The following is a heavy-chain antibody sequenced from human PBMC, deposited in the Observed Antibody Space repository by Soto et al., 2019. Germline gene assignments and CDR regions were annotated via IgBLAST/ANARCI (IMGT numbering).Heavy chain of an antibody. V-gene: IGHV3-33*01. CDR1: GFTFSSYG. CDR3: ARERITLVRGVIPPDY. D-gene: IGHD3-10*01. CDR2: IWYDGSNK. Sequence: QVQLVESGGGVVQPGRSLRLSCAASGFTFSSYGMHWVRQAPGKGLEWVSVIWYDGSNKYYADSVKGRFTISRDNSKNSLYLQINSLRAEDTAVYYCARERITLVRGVIPPDYWGQGTLVTVSS. J-gene: IGHJ4*02.